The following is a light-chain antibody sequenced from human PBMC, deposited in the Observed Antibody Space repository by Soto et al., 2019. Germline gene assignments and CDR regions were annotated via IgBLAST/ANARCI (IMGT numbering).Light chain of an antibody. Sequence: DSQMNQSPSSLSASVGDRVTVTCRASENVNGYLYWYQQRPGKDPELLIYGAFSVQNGVPSRFSGSGSGKDYSLTIKSLQPEEFASYFCHQTLSLPITFGQGTNLEI. CDR3: HQTLSLPIT. CDR2: GAF. CDR1: ENVNGY. V-gene: IGKV1-39*01. J-gene: IGKJ2*01.